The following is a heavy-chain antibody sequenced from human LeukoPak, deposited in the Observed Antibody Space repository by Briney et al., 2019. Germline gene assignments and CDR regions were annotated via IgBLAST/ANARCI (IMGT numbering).Heavy chain of an antibody. CDR1: GYIFANSW. CDR3: ARGDSAYFDF. J-gene: IGHJ4*02. V-gene: IGHV5-51*01. D-gene: IGHD3-22*01. Sequence: GESLKISCKGSGYIFANSWIGWVRQLPGKGLEWMGFIYPADSDTRYSPSFQGHVTISADKSISAAYLQWSSLKASDTAMYYCARGDSAYFDFWGQGTLVTVSS. CDR2: IYPADSDT.